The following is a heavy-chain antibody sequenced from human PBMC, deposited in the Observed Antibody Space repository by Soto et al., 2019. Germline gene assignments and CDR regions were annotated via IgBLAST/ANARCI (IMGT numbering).Heavy chain of an antibody. Sequence: SETLSLTCTVSGGSISSYYWSWIRQPPGKGLEWIGYIYYSGSTNYNPSLKSRVTISVDTSKNQFSLKLSSVTAADTAVYYCARGLYNWNANYFDYWGQGTLVTVSS. CDR3: ARGLYNWNANYFDY. CDR2: IYYSGST. V-gene: IGHV4-59*01. J-gene: IGHJ4*02. CDR1: GGSISSYY. D-gene: IGHD1-1*01.